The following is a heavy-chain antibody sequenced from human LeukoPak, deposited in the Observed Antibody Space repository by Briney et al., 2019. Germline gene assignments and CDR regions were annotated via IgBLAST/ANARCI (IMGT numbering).Heavy chain of an antibody. CDR3: ARVKDPGGYYYYYYMDV. V-gene: IGHV4-34*01. CDR2: INHSGST. Sequence: KPSETLSLTCAVYGGSFSDYYWSWIRQPPGKGLEWIGEINHSGSTKYNPSLKSRVTISVDTSKNQFSLKLSSVTAADTAMYYCARVKDPGGYYYYYYMDVWGKGTTVTVSS. D-gene: IGHD3-16*01. CDR1: GGSFSDYY. J-gene: IGHJ6*03.